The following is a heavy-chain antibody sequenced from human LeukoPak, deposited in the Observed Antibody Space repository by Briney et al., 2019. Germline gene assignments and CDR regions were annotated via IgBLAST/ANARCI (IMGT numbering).Heavy chain of an antibody. D-gene: IGHD3-3*01. CDR3: ARAGGDDFWSGYYTRNWFDP. Sequence: ASVKVSCKASGYTFTSYGISWVRQAPGQGLEWMGWISAYNGNTNYAQKLQGRVTMTTDTSTSTAYMELRSLRSDDTAVYYCARAGGDDFWSGYYTRNWFDPWGQGTLVTVSS. V-gene: IGHV1-18*01. CDR2: ISAYNGNT. CDR1: GYTFTSYG. J-gene: IGHJ5*02.